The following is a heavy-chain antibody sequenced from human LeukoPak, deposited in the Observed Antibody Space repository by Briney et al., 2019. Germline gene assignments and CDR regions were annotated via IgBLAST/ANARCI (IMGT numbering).Heavy chain of an antibody. CDR1: GYTFTGYY. J-gene: IGHJ4*02. D-gene: IGHD4-17*01. CDR2: INPNSGGT. V-gene: IGHV1-2*02. Sequence: ASVKVSCKASGYTFTGYYMHWVRQAPGQGLEWMGWINPNSGGTNYAQKFQGRVTMTRDTSISTAYMELSRLRSDDTAVYYCARTPDDYGAYYFDYWGQGTLVTVSS. CDR3: ARTPDDYGAYYFDY.